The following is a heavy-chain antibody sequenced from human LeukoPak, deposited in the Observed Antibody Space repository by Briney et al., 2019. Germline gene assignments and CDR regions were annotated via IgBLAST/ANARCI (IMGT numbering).Heavy chain of an antibody. CDR1: GGSISSYY. CDR3: ARGGSYYVSASAFDI. CDR2: IYYSGST. Sequence: SETLSLTCTVSGGSISSYYWSWLRQPPGKGLEWIGYIYYSGSTNYNPSLKSRVTISVDTSKNQFSLKLSSVTAADTAVYYCARGGSYYVSASAFDIWGQGTVVTVSS. D-gene: IGHD1-26*01. V-gene: IGHV4-59*01. J-gene: IGHJ3*02.